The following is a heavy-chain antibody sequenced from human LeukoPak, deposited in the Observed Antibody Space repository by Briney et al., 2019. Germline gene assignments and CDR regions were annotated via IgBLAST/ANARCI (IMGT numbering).Heavy chain of an antibody. CDR1: GFTFSTYA. Sequence: PGGSLRLSCAASGFTFSTYAMHWVRQAPGKGLEWVSYISSSGSTIYYADSVKGRFTISRDNAKNSLYLQMNSLRAEDTAVYYCAKVDRYSSSWYYYYYMDVWGKGTTVTVSS. V-gene: IGHV3-48*03. CDR2: ISSSGSTI. J-gene: IGHJ6*03. D-gene: IGHD6-13*01. CDR3: AKVDRYSSSWYYYYYMDV.